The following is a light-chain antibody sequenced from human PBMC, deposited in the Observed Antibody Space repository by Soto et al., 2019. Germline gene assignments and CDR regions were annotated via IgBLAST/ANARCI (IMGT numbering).Light chain of an antibody. CDR2: GNS. Sequence: QSVLTQPPSVSGAPGQRVTMSCTGSSSNIGAGYDVHWYQQLPGTAPKLLIYGNSNRPSGVPDRFSGSKSGTSASLAITGLQAEDEADYYCQSYDSSLNGGVFGGGTKVTVL. CDR1: SSNIGAGYD. CDR3: QSYDSSLNGGV. V-gene: IGLV1-40*01. J-gene: IGLJ3*02.